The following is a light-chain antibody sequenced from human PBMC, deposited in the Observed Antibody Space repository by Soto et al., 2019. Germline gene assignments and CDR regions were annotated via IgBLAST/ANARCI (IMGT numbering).Light chain of an antibody. Sequence: EIVLTQSPATLSAFPGDRVTLSCRASQALNTRLAWYQHKPGQAPRLLIYLTSNRAAGVPARFSAWGSETDFTLTISRLEPEDFAVYYCQQRSNWPPITFGQGTRLEIK. CDR1: QALNTR. V-gene: IGKV3D-11*03. J-gene: IGKJ5*01. CDR2: LTS. CDR3: QQRSNWPPIT.